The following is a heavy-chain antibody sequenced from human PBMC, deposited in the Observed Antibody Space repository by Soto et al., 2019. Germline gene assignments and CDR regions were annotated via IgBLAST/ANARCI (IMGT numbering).Heavy chain of an antibody. V-gene: IGHV4-31*03. CDR3: ARDHRFWSGSYYFDY. D-gene: IGHD3-3*01. CDR1: GGSISSGGYY. CDR2: IYYSGST. J-gene: IGHJ4*02. Sequence: SETLSLTCTASGGSISSGGYYWSWIRQHPGKGLEWIGYIYYSGSTYYNPSLKSRVTISVDTSKNQFSLKLSSVTAADTAVYYCARDHRFWSGSYYFDYWGQGTLVTVSS.